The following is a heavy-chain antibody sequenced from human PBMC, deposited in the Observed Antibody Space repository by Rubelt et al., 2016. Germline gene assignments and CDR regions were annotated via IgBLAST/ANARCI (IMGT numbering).Heavy chain of an antibody. CDR3: ARAPRGSYKFYCDS. J-gene: IGHJ4*02. CDR2: IYYSGST. D-gene: IGHD1-26*01. V-gene: IGHV4-61*01. Sequence: QVQLQESGPGLVKPSETLSLTCTVSGGSVSSGSYYWSWIRQPPGKRLEWIGYIYYSGSTNYNPSFESRVTISVDTSKSQFSLKLSSVTAADTARYYCARAPRGSYKFYCDSWGQGTLVTVSS. CDR1: GGSVSSGSYY.